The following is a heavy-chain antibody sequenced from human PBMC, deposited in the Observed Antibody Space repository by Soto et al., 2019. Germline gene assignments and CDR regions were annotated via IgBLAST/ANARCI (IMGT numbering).Heavy chain of an antibody. CDR3: ARGRSHEWELLVQYFDY. CDR2: VYYSGST. V-gene: IGHV4-59*02. Sequence: QVQLQESGPGLVKPSETLSLTCTVSGGSVSNSYWGWIRQPPGKGLEWVAYVYYSGSTNYNPSLASRVTISVDKSKNQCSLKMTSVTGADTAVYYCARGRSHEWELLVQYFDYWGQGTLVTVSS. J-gene: IGHJ4*02. D-gene: IGHD1-26*01. CDR1: GGSVSNSY.